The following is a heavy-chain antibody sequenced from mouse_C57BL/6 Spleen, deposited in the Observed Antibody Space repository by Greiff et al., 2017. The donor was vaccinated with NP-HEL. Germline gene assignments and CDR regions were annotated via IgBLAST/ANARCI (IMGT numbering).Heavy chain of an antibody. V-gene: IGHV7-3*01. J-gene: IGHJ2*01. Sequence: EVHLVESGGGLVQPGGSLSLSCAASGFTFTDYYMSWVRQPPGKALGWLGFIRNKANGYTTEYSASVKGRFTISRDNSQSILYLQMNALRAEDSATYYCARYSLRYPFDYWGQGTTLTVSS. CDR2: IRNKANGYTT. D-gene: IGHD1-1*01. CDR1: GFTFTDYY. CDR3: ARYSLRYPFDY.